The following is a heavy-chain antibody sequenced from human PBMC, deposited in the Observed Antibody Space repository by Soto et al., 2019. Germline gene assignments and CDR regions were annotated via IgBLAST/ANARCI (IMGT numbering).Heavy chain of an antibody. Sequence: PSETLSLTCTVSGGSISSGGYYWSWIRQHPGKGLEWIGYIYYSGSTYYNPSLKSRVTISVDTSKNQFSLKLSSVTAADMAVYYCARDIISTGARGMDVWGQGTTVTVSS. CDR2: IYYSGST. CDR1: GGSISSGGYY. CDR3: ARDIISTGARGMDV. V-gene: IGHV4-31*03. J-gene: IGHJ6*02. D-gene: IGHD1-20*01.